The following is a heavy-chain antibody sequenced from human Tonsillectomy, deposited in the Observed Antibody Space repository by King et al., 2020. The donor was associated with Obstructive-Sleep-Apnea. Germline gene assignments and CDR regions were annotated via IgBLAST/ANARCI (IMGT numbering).Heavy chain of an antibody. V-gene: IGHV3-53*04. D-gene: IGHD3-22*01. CDR2: IYNGGST. J-gene: IGHJ2*01. CDR3: ARGYDYDSSGYLGYFDL. Sequence: VQLVAGRGGVVPPGGCLRISSAASGFTGSNNYMSWVRQAPGKGLEGVGVIYNGGSTYYPHSVKGRVTISRHKSKNTGYLQMNSLSAVDTAVYYCARGYDYDSSGYLGYFDLWGRGTLVTVSS. CDR1: GFTGSNNY.